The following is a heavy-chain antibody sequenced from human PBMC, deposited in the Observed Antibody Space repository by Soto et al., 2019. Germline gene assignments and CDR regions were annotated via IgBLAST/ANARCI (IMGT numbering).Heavy chain of an antibody. CDR1: GGSISSGGYY. Sequence: SETLSLTCTVSGGSISSGGYYWSWIRQHPGKGLEWIGYIYYSGSTYYNPSLKSRVTISVDTSKNQFSLKLSSVTAADTAVYYCARGGYSSTSDTTYYFDYWGQGTLVTVSS. CDR3: ARGGYSSTSDTTYYFDY. D-gene: IGHD6-13*01. V-gene: IGHV4-31*03. CDR2: IYYSGST. J-gene: IGHJ4*02.